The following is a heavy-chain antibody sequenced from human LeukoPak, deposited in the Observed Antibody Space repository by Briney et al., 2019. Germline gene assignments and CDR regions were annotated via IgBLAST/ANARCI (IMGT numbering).Heavy chain of an antibody. CDR1: GYTFTSYG. CDR2: SSAYNGNT. CDR3: ARIPIEVDTAMVYYYYYYMDV. V-gene: IGHV1-18*01. J-gene: IGHJ6*03. D-gene: IGHD5-18*01. Sequence: ASVKVSCKASGYTFTSYGISWVRQAPGQGLEWMGWSSAYNGNTNYAQKLQGRVTMTTDTSTSTAYMELRSPRSDDTAVYYCARIPIEVDTAMVYYYYYYMDVWGKGTTVTVSS.